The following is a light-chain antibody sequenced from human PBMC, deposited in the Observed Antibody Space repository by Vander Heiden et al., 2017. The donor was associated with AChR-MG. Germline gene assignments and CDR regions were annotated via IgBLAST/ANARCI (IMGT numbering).Light chain of an antibody. J-gene: IGLJ3*02. CDR3: ASWDDSLNGWV. Sequence: QSVLTQPPSASGTPGQRITISCSGSSSHIGSNAVNWYQHLPGTAPKLLIYNFKQRPSGVPDRCSGSKSGTSTSLAISGLQSEEEADYFCASWDDSLNGWVFGGGTKLTVL. CDR1: SSHIGSNA. CDR2: NFK. V-gene: IGLV1-44*01.